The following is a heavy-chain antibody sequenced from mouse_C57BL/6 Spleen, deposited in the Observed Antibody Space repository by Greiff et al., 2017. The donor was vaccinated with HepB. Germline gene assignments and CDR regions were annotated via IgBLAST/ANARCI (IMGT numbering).Heavy chain of an antibody. Sequence: EVKLMESGGGLVKPGGSLKLSCAASGFTFSDYGMHWVRQAPEKGLEWVAYISSGSSTIYYADTVKGRFTISRDNARNTLFVQMTSLRSEDTAMYYCARGDGSYFDYWGQGTTLTVSS. CDR1: GFTFSDYG. CDR3: ARGDGSYFDY. J-gene: IGHJ2*01. D-gene: IGHD1-1*01. V-gene: IGHV5-17*01. CDR2: ISSGSSTI.